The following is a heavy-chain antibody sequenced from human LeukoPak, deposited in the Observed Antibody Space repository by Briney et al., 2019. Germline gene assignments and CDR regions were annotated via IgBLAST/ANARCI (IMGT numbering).Heavy chain of an antibody. D-gene: IGHD3-10*01. J-gene: IGHJ4*02. CDR2: INHSGST. CDR1: GGSFSGYY. Sequence: PSETLSLTCAVYGGSFSGYYWSWIRQPPGKGLEWIGEINHSGSTYYNPSLKSRVTISVDTSKNQFSLNLSSVTAADTAVYYCARQSYDAGSYSVLDHWGQGTLVTVSS. CDR3: ARQSYDAGSYSVLDH. V-gene: IGHV4-34*01.